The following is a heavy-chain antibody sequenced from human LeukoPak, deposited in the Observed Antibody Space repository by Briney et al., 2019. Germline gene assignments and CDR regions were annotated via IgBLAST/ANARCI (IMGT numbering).Heavy chain of an antibody. CDR2: IDWDDDK. CDR1: GYSLSTSGMC. J-gene: IGHJ4*02. D-gene: IGHD3-16*01. Sequence: DSGPPRLKPTQTLTLTCTFCGYSLSTSGMCVNWIRQPPRKALKWHARIDWDDDKYYSTSLKNRLIISKDTSKNQVVLTMTNMDPVDTAKYYCARKTGDEIGGGHYFDYWGQGTLVTVSS. V-gene: IGHV2-70*11. CDR3: ARKTGDEIGGGHYFDY.